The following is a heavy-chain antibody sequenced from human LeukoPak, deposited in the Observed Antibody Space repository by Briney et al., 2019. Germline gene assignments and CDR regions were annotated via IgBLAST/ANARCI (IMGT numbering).Heavy chain of an antibody. V-gene: IGHV3-23*01. Sequence: PGGSLRLSCAASGYTFDDYAMHWVRQAPGKGLEWVSIISGSGGSTSYADSVKGRFTISRDNSKNTLYLQMNSLRAEDTALYYCAKPYSGTILTGWFDPWGQGTLVTVSS. CDR2: ISGSGGST. D-gene: IGHD3-9*01. CDR1: GYTFDDYA. J-gene: IGHJ5*02. CDR3: AKPYSGTILTGWFDP.